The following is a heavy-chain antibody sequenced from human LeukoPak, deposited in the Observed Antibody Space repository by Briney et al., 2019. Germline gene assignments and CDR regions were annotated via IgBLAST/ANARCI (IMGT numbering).Heavy chain of an antibody. Sequence: SETLSLTCTVSGGSISSGGYYWSWIRQHPGKGLEWIGYIYYSGSTYYNPSLNSRVTISVDTSKNQFSLKLSSVTAADTAVYYCARAPLKGYCTNGVCYKENYYYYYYMDVWGKGTTVTVSS. J-gene: IGHJ6*03. CDR3: ARAPLKGYCTNGVCYKENYYYYYYMDV. CDR2: IYYSGST. D-gene: IGHD2-8*01. CDR1: GGSISSGGYY. V-gene: IGHV4-31*03.